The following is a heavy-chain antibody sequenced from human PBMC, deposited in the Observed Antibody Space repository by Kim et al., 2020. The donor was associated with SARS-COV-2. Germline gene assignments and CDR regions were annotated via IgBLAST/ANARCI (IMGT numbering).Heavy chain of an antibody. J-gene: IGHJ4*02. CDR1: GYNFVDFG. CDR3: VRESAYGQNDADVYFQY. Sequence: ASVKVSCETSGYNFVDFGISWVRQAPGQGLEWMGWISADSGNTRYALKVQDRVVMTRDTSTRTAYLEVTSLRPDDTAVYFCVRESAYGQNDADVYFQYWGQGTLVTVSP. CDR2: ISADSGNT. D-gene: IGHD1-1*01. V-gene: IGHV1-18*01.